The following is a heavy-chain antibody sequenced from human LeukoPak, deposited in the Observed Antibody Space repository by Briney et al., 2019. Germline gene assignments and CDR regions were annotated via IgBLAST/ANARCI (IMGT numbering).Heavy chain of an antibody. D-gene: IGHD5-24*01. CDR2: ISGSGGDT. V-gene: IGHV3-23*01. Sequence: GGSLGLSCAASGFTFSNAWMTWVRQAPGKGPEWVSAISGSGGDTYYADSVKGRFTISRDNSKNTLYLQMNSLRAEDTAVYYCAKGARDGYNFFSSWGQGTLVTVSS. CDR1: GFTFSNAW. J-gene: IGHJ5*02. CDR3: AKGARDGYNFFSS.